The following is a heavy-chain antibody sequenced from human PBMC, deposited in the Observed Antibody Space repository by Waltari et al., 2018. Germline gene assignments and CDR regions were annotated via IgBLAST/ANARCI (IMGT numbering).Heavy chain of an antibody. CDR1: GGSISSHY. V-gene: IGHV4-59*11. Sequence: QVQLQESGPGLVKPSETLSLTCTVSGGSISSHYWSWIRQPPGKGLAWIGYIYYSGSTNYNPSLKSRVTIAVDTSKNQFSLKLSSVTAADTAVYYCARVMPYYFDYWGQGTLVTVSS. CDR2: IYYSGST. CDR3: ARVMPYYFDY. D-gene: IGHD2-2*01. J-gene: IGHJ4*02.